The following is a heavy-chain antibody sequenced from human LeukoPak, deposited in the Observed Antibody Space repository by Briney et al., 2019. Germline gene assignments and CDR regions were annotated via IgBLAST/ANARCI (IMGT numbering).Heavy chain of an antibody. D-gene: IGHD6-13*01. Sequence: SETLSLTCTVSGGSISTSSYYWGWIRQPPGKGLEWIGNIYYSGSTYYNPSLKSRVTISVDTSKNQFSLNLSSVTAADTAVYYCATVSYPGSWYFEYSGQGTLVTVSS. CDR3: ATVSYPGSWYFEY. V-gene: IGHV4-39*01. J-gene: IGHJ4*02. CDR1: GGSISTSSYY. CDR2: IYYSGST.